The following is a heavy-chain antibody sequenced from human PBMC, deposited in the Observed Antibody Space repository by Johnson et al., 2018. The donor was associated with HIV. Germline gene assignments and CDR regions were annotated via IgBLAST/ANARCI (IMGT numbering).Heavy chain of an antibody. D-gene: IGHD3-22*01. CDR1: GFTFSTYA. J-gene: IGHJ3*02. CDR2: ISYDGSNK. CDR3: ARVGYYVDAFDI. V-gene: IGHV3-30-3*01. Sequence: HVQLVESGGGLIQPGGSLRLSCAASGFTFSTYAMHWVRQAPGKGLEWVTIISYDGSNKFYADSVKGRFTISRDNSKNTLYLQMNSLRVEDTAVYYCARVGYYVDAFDIWGQGTVVTVSS.